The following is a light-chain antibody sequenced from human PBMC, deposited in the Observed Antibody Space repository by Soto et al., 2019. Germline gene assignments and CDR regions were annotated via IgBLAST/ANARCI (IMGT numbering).Light chain of an antibody. CDR3: SSYTGTSALIL. Sequence: QSVVTQPASVSGSPGQSITISCTGTSSDVGGYDYVSWYQRYPGKAPRLIIYEVSNRPSGVSNRFSGSKSGNTASLTISGLRAEDEGDYFCSSYTGTSALILFGGGTKLTVL. J-gene: IGLJ2*01. V-gene: IGLV2-14*01. CDR1: SSDVGGYDY. CDR2: EVS.